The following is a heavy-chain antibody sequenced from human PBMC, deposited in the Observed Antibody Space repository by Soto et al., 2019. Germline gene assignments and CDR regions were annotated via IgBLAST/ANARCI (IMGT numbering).Heavy chain of an antibody. Sequence: EVQLVESGGGVTKPGGSLRLSCAASGFSFHDVWMSWVRQTPGKGLEWVGRIQSKADGGTAEYGTPLKGRATISRDDSTYPLDLLMNNLKTEDTGVYFCVRILQYYGAPRAYFDLWGRGTLVSVSS. CDR2: IQSKADGGTA. V-gene: IGHV3-15*01. J-gene: IGHJ2*01. D-gene: IGHD4-17*01. CDR1: GFSFHDVW. CDR3: VRILQYYGAPRAYFDL.